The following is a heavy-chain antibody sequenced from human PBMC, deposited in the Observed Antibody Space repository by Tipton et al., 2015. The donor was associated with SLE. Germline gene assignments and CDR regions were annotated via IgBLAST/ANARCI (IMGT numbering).Heavy chain of an antibody. Sequence: LRLSCAVSGYSISSGYYWGWIRQPPGKGLEWIGSIYHSGSTYYNPSLKSRVTISVDTSKNQFSLKLSSVTAADTAVYYCARDMVSYGMDVWGQGTTVTVSS. CDR2: IYHSGST. CDR3: ARDMVSYGMDV. D-gene: IGHD3-10*01. CDR1: GYSISSGYY. J-gene: IGHJ6*02. V-gene: IGHV4-38-2*02.